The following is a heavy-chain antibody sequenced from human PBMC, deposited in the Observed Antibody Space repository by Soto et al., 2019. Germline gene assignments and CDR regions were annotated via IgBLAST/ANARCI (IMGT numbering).Heavy chain of an antibody. V-gene: IGHV1-3*01. CDR2: MNAGNGNT. D-gene: IGHD6-13*01. CDR1: GFTFTNYA. CDR3: ARDRSSSNYYYYYGMDV. J-gene: IGHJ6*02. Sequence: ASVKVSCKASGFTFTNYAIHWVRQAPGQRLEWMGWMNAGNGNTKYSRNFQGRVTITRDTSASTAYMERSSLRSEDTAVYYCARDRSSSNYYYYYGMDVWGQGTPVTVSS.